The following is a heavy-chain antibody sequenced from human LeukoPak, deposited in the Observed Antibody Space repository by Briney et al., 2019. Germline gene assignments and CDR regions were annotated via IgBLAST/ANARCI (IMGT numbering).Heavy chain of an antibody. D-gene: IGHD3-10*01. CDR2: ISDGGDST. J-gene: IGHJ4*02. CDR3: AKVAKYYYGSETYYFFEH. V-gene: IGHV3-23*01. Sequence: GGSLRLSCAASGFTFSTYGMSWVRQAPGKGLEWVSAISDGGDSTYYADSVKGRFTISRDNAKNSLYLQMNSLRVEDTAVYYCAKVAKYYYGSETYYFFEHWGQGTPVTASS. CDR1: GFTFSTYG.